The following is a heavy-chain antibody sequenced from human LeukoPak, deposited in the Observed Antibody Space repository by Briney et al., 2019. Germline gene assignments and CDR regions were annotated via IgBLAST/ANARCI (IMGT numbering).Heavy chain of an antibody. V-gene: IGHV3-74*01. J-gene: IGHJ3*02. CDR2: TDRDGKST. D-gene: IGHD6-19*01. CDR1: GLPFSSHW. CDR3: AAESSAWSAFDI. Sequence: GGSLRLSCAASGLPFSSHWMFWVRQAPGKGLVWVSQTDRDGKSTGYADSVKGRFTISRDNAKNTLYLQMNSLRAEDTAVYYCAAESSAWSAFDIWGQGTMVTVSA.